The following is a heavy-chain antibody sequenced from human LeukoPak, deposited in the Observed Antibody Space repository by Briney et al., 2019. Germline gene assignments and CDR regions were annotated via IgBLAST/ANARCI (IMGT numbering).Heavy chain of an antibody. CDR2: ISGSGGST. Sequence: PGGSLRLSCAASGFTFSSYAMSWVRQAPGKGLEWVSAISGSGGSTYYADSVKGRFTISRDNSKNTLYLQMNSLRAEDTAVYYCARPQSSSWYYFDYWGQGTLVTVSS. CDR3: ARPQSSSWYYFDY. CDR1: GFTFSSYA. D-gene: IGHD6-13*01. J-gene: IGHJ4*02. V-gene: IGHV3-23*01.